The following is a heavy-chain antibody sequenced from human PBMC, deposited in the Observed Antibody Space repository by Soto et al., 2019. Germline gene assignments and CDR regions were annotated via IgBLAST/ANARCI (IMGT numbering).Heavy chain of an antibody. Sequence: PGGSLRLSCAASGLPVSGSYLTWVRQAPGKGLEWVAHISTSGTTRYYADSVKGRFTISRDNAKTSLYLQMDSLRNEDTAVYYCARFFGSGFDYWGQGTLVTVSS. CDR1: GLPVSGSY. D-gene: IGHD6-19*01. CDR2: ISTSGTTR. V-gene: IGHV3-48*02. J-gene: IGHJ4*02. CDR3: ARFFGSGFDY.